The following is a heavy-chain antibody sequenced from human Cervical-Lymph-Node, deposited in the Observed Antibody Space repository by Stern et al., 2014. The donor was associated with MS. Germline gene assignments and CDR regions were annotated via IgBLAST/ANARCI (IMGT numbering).Heavy chain of an antibody. CDR2: SYHSGST. CDR3: ARSSTVTPNAFDI. Sequence: QLQLQESGSGLVKPSQTLSLTCAVSGGSISSGGYSWSWTRQAPGKGLEWIGCSYHSGSTYYNRSLKSRVTISVDRSKNQFSLKLSSVTAADTAVYYCARSSTVTPNAFDIWGQGTMVTVSS. CDR1: GGSISSGGYS. J-gene: IGHJ3*02. V-gene: IGHV4-30-2*01. D-gene: IGHD4-17*01.